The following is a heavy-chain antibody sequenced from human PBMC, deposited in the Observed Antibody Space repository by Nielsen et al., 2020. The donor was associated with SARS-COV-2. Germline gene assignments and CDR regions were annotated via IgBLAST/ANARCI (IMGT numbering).Heavy chain of an antibody. CDR2: IIPIFGTA. V-gene: IGHV1-69*06. Sequence: SVKVSCKASGGTFSSYAISWVRQAPGQGLEWMGGIIPIFGTANYAQKFQGRVTITADKSTSTAYMELSSLRSEDTAVYYCARDVKKQLVPLGEWGQGTLVTVSS. J-gene: IGHJ4*02. D-gene: IGHD6-6*01. CDR3: ARDVKKQLVPLGE. CDR1: GGTFSSYA.